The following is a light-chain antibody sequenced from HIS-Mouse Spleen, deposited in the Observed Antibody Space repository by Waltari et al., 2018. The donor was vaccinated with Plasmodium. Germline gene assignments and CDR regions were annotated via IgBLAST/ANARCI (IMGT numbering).Light chain of an antibody. V-gene: IGKV3-15*01. J-gene: IGKJ3*01. Sequence: EIVMTQSPATLSVSPGERATLSCRASQSVSSNLAWYQQKPGQAPRLLIYGASTRATGIPARFSGSVSGTDFTLTISSLQSEDFAVYYCQQYNNWSFTFGPGTKVDIK. CDR2: GAS. CDR1: QSVSSN. CDR3: QQYNNWSFT.